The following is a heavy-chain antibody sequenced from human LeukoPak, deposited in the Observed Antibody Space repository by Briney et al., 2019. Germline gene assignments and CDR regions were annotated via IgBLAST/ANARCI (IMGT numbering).Heavy chain of an antibody. D-gene: IGHD3-9*01. CDR2: MSYDGSNK. CDR1: GFTFSSYG. J-gene: IGHJ4*02. Sequence: GGSLRLSCAASGFTFSSYGMHWVRQAPGKGLEWVAVMSYDGSNKYYADSVKVRFTISRDNSKNTLYLQMNSLRAEDTAVYYCAKDNGVLRYFDWLSYFDYWGQGTLVTVSS. V-gene: IGHV3-30*18. CDR3: AKDNGVLRYFDWLSYFDY.